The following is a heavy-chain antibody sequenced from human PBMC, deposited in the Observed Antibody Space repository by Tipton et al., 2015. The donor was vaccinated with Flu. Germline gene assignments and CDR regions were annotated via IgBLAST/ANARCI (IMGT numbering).Heavy chain of an antibody. CDR2: VSRTGST. V-gene: IGHV4-38-2*01. Sequence: TLSLTCAVSGDSISSDFYWAWIRQFPGKGLEWIGTVSRTGSTIYNSSLKSRVTISIDTSKNQFSLNMRSVTAADMAVYYCARRDYSDYVSDPKSWFDPWGQGTLVAVSS. CDR1: GDSISSDFY. D-gene: IGHD4-11*01. CDR3: ARRDYSDYVSDPKSWFDP. J-gene: IGHJ5*02.